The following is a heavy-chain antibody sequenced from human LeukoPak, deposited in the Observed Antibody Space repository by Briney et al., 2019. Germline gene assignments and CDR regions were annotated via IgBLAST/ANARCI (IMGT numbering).Heavy chain of an antibody. Sequence: GGSLRLSCTASGFIFSGSWMAWIRQAPGKGLEWVAIIKKDGSEKYYVDSMKGRFTISRDNAKNSLFLQMNSLRAEDAAIYYCTTDTWYSAGHWGQGTLVTVSS. CDR2: IKKDGSEK. CDR1: GFIFSGSW. CDR3: TTDTWYSAGH. D-gene: IGHD2-15*01. J-gene: IGHJ4*02. V-gene: IGHV3-7*03.